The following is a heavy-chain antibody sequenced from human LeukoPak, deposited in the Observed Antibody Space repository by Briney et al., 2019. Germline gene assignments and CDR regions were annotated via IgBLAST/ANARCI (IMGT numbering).Heavy chain of an antibody. CDR1: GGTFSSYA. Sequence: SVKVSCNASGGTFSSYAISWVRQAPGQGLEWMGVINPIFGPANYAQKFRGRVTITTDESTSTAYMALSSLRSEDTAMYYCARDSRGNWNYPGLSGFDPWGQGTLVTVSS. V-gene: IGHV1-69*05. CDR3: ARDSRGNWNYPGLSGFDP. J-gene: IGHJ5*02. CDR2: INPIFGPA. D-gene: IGHD1-7*01.